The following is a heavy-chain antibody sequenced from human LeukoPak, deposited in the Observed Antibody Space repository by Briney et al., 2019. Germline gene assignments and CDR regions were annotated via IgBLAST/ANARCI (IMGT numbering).Heavy chain of an antibody. J-gene: IGHJ3*02. CDR3: ARVERGTDAFDI. D-gene: IGHD3-3*01. CDR2: IIPIFGTA. CDR1: GGTFSSYA. Sequence: EASVKVSCKASGGTFSSYAISWVRQAPGQGLEWMGGIIPIFGTANYAQKFQGRVTITADESTSTAYMELSSLRSEDTAVYYCARVERGTDAFDIWGQGTMVTVSS. V-gene: IGHV1-69*01.